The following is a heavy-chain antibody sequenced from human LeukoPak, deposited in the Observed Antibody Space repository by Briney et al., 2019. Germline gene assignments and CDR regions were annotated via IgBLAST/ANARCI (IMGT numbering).Heavy chain of an antibody. Sequence: PSETLSLTCTVSGGSISSGSYYWSWIRQPAGKGLEWIGRIYTSGSTNYNPSLKSRVTISVDTSKNQFSLKLSSVTAADTAVYYCARLRDFWTDYWGQGTLVTVSS. CDR3: ARLRDFWTDY. J-gene: IGHJ4*02. CDR1: GGSISSGSYY. V-gene: IGHV4-61*02. D-gene: IGHD3/OR15-3a*01. CDR2: IYTSGST.